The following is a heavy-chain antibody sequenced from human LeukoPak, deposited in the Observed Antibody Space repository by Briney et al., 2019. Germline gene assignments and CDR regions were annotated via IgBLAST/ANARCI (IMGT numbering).Heavy chain of an antibody. J-gene: IGHJ5*02. Sequence: ASVKVSCKASGYTFTSYYMHWVRQAPGQGLERMGIINPSGGSTSYAQKFQGRVTVTRDTSTSTVYMELSSLRSEDTAVYYCARESAGYYYDSSGYLGLDPWGQGTLVTVFS. CDR2: INPSGGST. V-gene: IGHV1-46*01. D-gene: IGHD3-22*01. CDR3: ARESAGYYYDSSGYLGLDP. CDR1: GYTFTSYY.